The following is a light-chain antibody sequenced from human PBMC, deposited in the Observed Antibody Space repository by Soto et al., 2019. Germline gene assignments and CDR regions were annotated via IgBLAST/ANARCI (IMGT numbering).Light chain of an antibody. CDR3: QQRDSWPLT. Sequence: EVVLTQSPVTLSLSPGERATLSCRASHSVSNFLAWYQHKPGQAPRLLIYDVPNRATGIPARFTGSGSGTDFTLTISSLEPEDFAVYYCQQRDSWPLTFGGGTKVDIK. J-gene: IGKJ4*01. CDR1: HSVSNF. CDR2: DVP. V-gene: IGKV3-11*01.